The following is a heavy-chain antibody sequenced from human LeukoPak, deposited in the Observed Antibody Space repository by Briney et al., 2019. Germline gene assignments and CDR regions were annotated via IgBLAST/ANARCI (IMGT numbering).Heavy chain of an antibody. Sequence: GGSLRLACAASGFTFSDYYMSWIRQPPGKGLEWLSYISSSGSTIYYADSVKGRFTISRDNAKNSLYLQMNSLRAEDTALYYCAKDRGYSYGYTHFDYWGQGTLVTVSS. CDR3: AKDRGYSYGYTHFDY. CDR2: ISSSGSTI. D-gene: IGHD5-18*01. CDR1: GFTFSDYY. J-gene: IGHJ4*02. V-gene: IGHV3-11*01.